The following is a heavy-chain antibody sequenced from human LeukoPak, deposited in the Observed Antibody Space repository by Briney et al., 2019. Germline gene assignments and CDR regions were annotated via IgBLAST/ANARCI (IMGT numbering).Heavy chain of an antibody. Sequence: ASVKVSCKVSGYTLTELSMHWVRQAPGQGLEWMGWINPNSGGTNYAQKFQGRVTMTRDTSISTAYMELSRLRSDDTAVYYCARLFPGIAAPEGNLVDPWGQGTLVTVSS. J-gene: IGHJ5*02. CDR3: ARLFPGIAAPEGNLVDP. D-gene: IGHD6-13*01. CDR1: GYTLTELS. CDR2: INPNSGGT. V-gene: IGHV1-2*02.